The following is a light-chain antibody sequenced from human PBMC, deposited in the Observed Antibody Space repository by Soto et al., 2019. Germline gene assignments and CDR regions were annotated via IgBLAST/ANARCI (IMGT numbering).Light chain of an antibody. J-gene: IGKJ4*01. V-gene: IGKV4-1*01. CDR1: QSVLYSSNNKNY. Sequence: DIVMTQSPDSLAVSLGERATINCKSSQSVLYSSNNKNYLAWYQQKPGQPPKLLIYWASTRESGVPDRFSGSGSGTDFTLTVSSLQAEDVAVYYCQQYFRTPRTFGGGTKVDIK. CDR3: QQYFRTPRT. CDR2: WAS.